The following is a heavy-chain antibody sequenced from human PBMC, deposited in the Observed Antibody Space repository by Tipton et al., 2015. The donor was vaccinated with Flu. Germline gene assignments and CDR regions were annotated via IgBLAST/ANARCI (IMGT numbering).Heavy chain of an antibody. CDR1: GGSISSSSYY. Sequence: LGLSCTVSGGSISSSSYYWGWIRQPPGKGLEWIGSIYYSGSTYYNPSLKSRVTISVDTSKNQFSLKLSSVTAADTAVYYCARGRGYYYDFDYWGQGTLVTVSS. D-gene: IGHD3-22*01. CDR2: IYYSGST. V-gene: IGHV4-39*01. J-gene: IGHJ4*02. CDR3: ARGRGYYYDFDY.